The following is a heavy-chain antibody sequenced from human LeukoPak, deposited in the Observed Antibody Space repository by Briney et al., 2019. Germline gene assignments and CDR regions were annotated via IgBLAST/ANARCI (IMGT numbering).Heavy chain of an antibody. Sequence: GASVKVSCKASGGTFSRYAISWVRQAPGQGLEWMGRIITILGIANYAQKFQGRVTITADKSASTAYMELSSLRSEDTAVYYCARDSSGYYFDYWGQGTLVTVSS. CDR3: ARDSSGYYFDY. J-gene: IGHJ4*02. V-gene: IGHV1-69*04. CDR1: GGTFSRYA. D-gene: IGHD3-22*01. CDR2: IITILGIA.